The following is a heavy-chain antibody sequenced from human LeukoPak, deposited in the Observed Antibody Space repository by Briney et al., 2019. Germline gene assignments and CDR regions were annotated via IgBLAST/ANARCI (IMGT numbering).Heavy chain of an antibody. J-gene: IGHJ5*02. Sequence: PGGSLRLSCAASGFTVSSNYMNWVRQAPGKGLEWVSAISHSSSSTWYADSVKGRFTISRDDAKSSLYLQMNSLRAEDTAVYYCASGGTYCYNDCYATKSWGQGTLVTVSS. V-gene: IGHV3-21*06. D-gene: IGHD2-21*02. CDR1: GFTVSSNY. CDR2: ISHSSSST. CDR3: ASGGTYCYNDCYATKS.